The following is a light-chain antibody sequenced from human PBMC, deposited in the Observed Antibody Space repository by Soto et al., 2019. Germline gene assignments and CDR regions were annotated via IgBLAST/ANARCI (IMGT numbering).Light chain of an antibody. J-gene: IGKJ2*01. V-gene: IGKV3-20*01. CDR1: QSVSSSY. CDR2: GAS. CDR3: QQYGTSPYT. Sequence: EIVLTQSPGTLSLSPGERATLSCRASQSVSSSYLAWYQHKPGQAPRLLIYGASSRATGIPDRFSGSGSGTDFTLTISRLEPDDFARYSCQQYGTSPYTFGQGTKLEIK.